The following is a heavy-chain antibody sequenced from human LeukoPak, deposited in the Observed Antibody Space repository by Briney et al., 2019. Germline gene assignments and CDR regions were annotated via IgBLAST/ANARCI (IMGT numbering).Heavy chain of an antibody. CDR2: INPNSGGT. D-gene: IGHD3-10*01. CDR3: ARVRISQSRFGEPRGAFDI. V-gene: IGHV1-2*02. Sequence: ASVKVSCKASGYTFTGYYMHWVRQAPGQGLEWMGWINPNSGGTNYAQKFQGRVTMTRDTSISTACMELSRLRSDDTAVYYCARVRISQSRFGEPRGAFDIWGQGTMVTVSS. J-gene: IGHJ3*02. CDR1: GYTFTGYY.